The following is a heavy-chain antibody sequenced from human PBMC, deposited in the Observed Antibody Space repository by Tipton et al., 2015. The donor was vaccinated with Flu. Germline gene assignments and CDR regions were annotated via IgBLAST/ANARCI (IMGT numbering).Heavy chain of an antibody. CDR3: ARGSGYANAYLDF. V-gene: IGHV4-34*01. Sequence: TLSLTCAVYGGSFSGYYWSWIRQPPGKGLEWIGEIIHSGSPNYSPSLKSRLTISVDTSKNQFSLKVTSLTAADTAVYYCARGSGYANAYLDFWGQGTLVTVSS. D-gene: IGHD5-12*01. CDR1: GGSFSGYY. J-gene: IGHJ4*02. CDR2: IIHSGSP.